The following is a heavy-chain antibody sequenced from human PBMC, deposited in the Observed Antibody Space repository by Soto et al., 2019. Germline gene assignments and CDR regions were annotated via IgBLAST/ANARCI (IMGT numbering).Heavy chain of an antibody. CDR2: ISGIGGST. V-gene: IGHV3-23*01. J-gene: IGHJ6*03. CDR3: AKAEVKDCSGGSCYNPSYYYYYYMDV. Sequence: GGSLRLSCAASGFTFSSYAMSWVRQAPGKGLEWVSAISGIGGSTYYADSVKGRFTISRDTSKNTLYLQMNSLGAEDTAVYYCAKAEVKDCSGGSCYNPSYYYYYYMDVWGKGTTVTVSS. D-gene: IGHD2-15*01. CDR1: GFTFSSYA.